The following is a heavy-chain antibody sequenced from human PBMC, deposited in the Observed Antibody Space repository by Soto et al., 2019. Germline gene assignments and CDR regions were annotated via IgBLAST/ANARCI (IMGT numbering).Heavy chain of an antibody. CDR1: GGSISSYY. Sequence: SETLSLTCTVSGGSISSYYWSWIRQPPGKGLEWIGYIYYSGTTYYNPSLESRITISVEKSKNQFSLKLTSVTAADTAVFYCARHIPINNILGFDYWGRGTLVTVSS. CDR3: ARHIPINNILGFDY. J-gene: IGHJ4*01. CDR2: IYYSGTT. D-gene: IGHD2-21*01. V-gene: IGHV4-59*12.